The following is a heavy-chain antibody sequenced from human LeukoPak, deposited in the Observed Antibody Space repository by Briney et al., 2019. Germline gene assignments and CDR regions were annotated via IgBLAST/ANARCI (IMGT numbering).Heavy chain of an antibody. CDR3: ATDPASYCTSSTCDFDY. D-gene: IGHD2-8*01. J-gene: IGHJ4*02. V-gene: IGHV3-7*01. CDR1: GFTFSSYC. CDR2: IKQDVTEK. Sequence: GGSLRLSCAASGFTFSSYCISWVRQAPGKGLEWVANIKQDVTEKYYVDSVRGRFTISRDNAQNSLYLQMNNLGAEDTAVYYCATDPASYCTSSTCDFDYWGQGTLVTVSS.